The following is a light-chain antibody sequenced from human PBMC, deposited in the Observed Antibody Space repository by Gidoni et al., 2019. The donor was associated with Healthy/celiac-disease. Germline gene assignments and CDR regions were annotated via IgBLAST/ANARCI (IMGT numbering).Light chain of an antibody. J-gene: IGLJ3*02. CDR3: AAWDDSLSGPWV. CDR1: SSNIGSNY. Sequence: QSVLTQPPSASGTPGQRVTISCSGSSSNIGSNYVYWYQQRPGTAPKLLIYRNNQRPSVVPDRFSGSKSGTSASLAISGLRSEDEADYYCAAWDDSLSGPWVFGGGTKLTVL. V-gene: IGLV1-47*01. CDR2: RNN.